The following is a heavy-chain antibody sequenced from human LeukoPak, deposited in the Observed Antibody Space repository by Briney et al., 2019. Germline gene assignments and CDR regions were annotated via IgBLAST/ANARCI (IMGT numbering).Heavy chain of an antibody. J-gene: IGHJ4*02. CDR2: INPNSGGA. CDR3: ARDSIVARVTHFDY. CDR1: GYTFTGYY. D-gene: IGHD3-10*01. V-gene: IGHV1-2*02. Sequence: ASVKVSCKASGYTFTGYYMHWVRQAPGQGLEWMGWINPNSGGANYAQKFQGRVTMTRDTSISTAYMELSRLRSDDTAIYYCARDSIVARVTHFDYWGQGTLVTVSS.